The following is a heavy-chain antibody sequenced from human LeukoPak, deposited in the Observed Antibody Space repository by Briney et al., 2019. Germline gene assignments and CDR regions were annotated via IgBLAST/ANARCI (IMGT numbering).Heavy chain of an antibody. CDR2: ISDRGGST. V-gene: IGHV3-23*01. D-gene: IGHD4-23*01. Sequence: GGSLRLSCAASGFTFSSYAKNWVRQAPGKGLEWVSAISDRGGSTYYADSVKGRFTISRDNSKNTLYLQMNSLRAEDTAVYYCAKDRDYGGFDYWGQGTLVTVSS. CDR1: GFTFSSYA. J-gene: IGHJ4*02. CDR3: AKDRDYGGFDY.